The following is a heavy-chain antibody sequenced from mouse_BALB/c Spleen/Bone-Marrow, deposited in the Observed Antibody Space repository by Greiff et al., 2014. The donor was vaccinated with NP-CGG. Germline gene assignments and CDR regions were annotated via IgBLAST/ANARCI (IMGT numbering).Heavy chain of an antibody. V-gene: IGHV5-4*02. D-gene: IGHD1-1*02. J-gene: IGHJ4*01. CDR2: ISDGGSYT. CDR1: GFIFSDYY. CDR3: ARSGEKYGAMDY. Sequence: EVQAVESGGGLVKPGGSLKLSCTASGFIFSDYYMYWVRQTPEKRLEWVAAISDGGSYTYYPDSVKGRFTISRDNAKNNLYLQMSSLKSEDTAMYYCARSGEKYGAMDYWGQGTSVTVSS.